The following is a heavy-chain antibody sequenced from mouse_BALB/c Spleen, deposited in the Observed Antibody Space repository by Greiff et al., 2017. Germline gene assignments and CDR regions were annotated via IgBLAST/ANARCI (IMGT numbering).Heavy chain of an antibody. J-gene: IGHJ4*01. D-gene: IGHD1-1*01. V-gene: IGHV5-4*02. Sequence: EVMLVESGGGLVKPGGSLKLSCAASGFTFSDYYMYWVRQTPEKRLEWVATISDGGSYTYYPDSVKGRFTISRDNAKNNLYLQMSSLKSEDTAMYYCARGGDYGSSFYAMDYWGQGTSVTVSS. CDR3: ARGGDYGSSFYAMDY. CDR1: GFTFSDYY. CDR2: ISDGGSYT.